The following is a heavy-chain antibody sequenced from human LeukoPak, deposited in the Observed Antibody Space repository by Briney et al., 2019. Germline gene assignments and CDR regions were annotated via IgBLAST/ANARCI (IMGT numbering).Heavy chain of an antibody. J-gene: IGHJ4*02. CDR1: GFTFSSYE. CDR2: ISSSGSTI. Sequence: GGSLRLSCAASGFTFSSYEMNWVRQAPGKGLEWVSYISSSGSTIYYADSVKGRFTISRDNAKNSLYLQMNSLRAEDTAVYYCARDNGSGSPDHWGQGTLVTVSS. D-gene: IGHD3-10*01. CDR3: ARDNGSGSPDH. V-gene: IGHV3-48*03.